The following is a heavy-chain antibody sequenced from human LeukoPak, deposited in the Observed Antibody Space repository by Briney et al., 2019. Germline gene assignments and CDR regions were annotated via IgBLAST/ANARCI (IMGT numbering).Heavy chain of an antibody. V-gene: IGHV1-2*04. CDR2: INPNSGGT. J-gene: IGHJ3*02. CDR3: ARANPYDSSGSDAFDI. D-gene: IGHD3-22*01. CDR1: VYTFTGYY. Sequence: GASVKVSCKASVYTFTGYYMHWVRQAPGQGLEWMGWINPNSGGTNYAQKFQGWVTMTRDTSISTAYMELSRLRSDDTAVYYCARANPYDSSGSDAFDIWGQGTMVTVSS.